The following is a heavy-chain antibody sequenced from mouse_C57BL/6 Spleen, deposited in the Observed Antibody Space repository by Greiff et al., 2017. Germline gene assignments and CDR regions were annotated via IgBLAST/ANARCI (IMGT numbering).Heavy chain of an antibody. V-gene: IGHV1-59*01. CDR2: IDPSDSYT. CDR3: ARGDCGSSPDY. CDR1: GYTFTSYW. Sequence: QVHVKQPGAELVRPGTSVKLSCKASGYTFTSYWMHWVKQRPGQGLEWIGVIDPSDSYTNYNQKFKGKATLTVDTSSSTAYMQLSSLTSEDAAVYYCARGDCGSSPDYWGQGTTLTVSA. J-gene: IGHJ2*01. D-gene: IGHD1-1*01.